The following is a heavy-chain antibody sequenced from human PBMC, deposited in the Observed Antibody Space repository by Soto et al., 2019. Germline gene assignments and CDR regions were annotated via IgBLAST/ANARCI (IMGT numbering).Heavy chain of an antibody. CDR1: GGSISISSYY. J-gene: IGHJ4*02. CDR3: ARQPYYDSSGYYYYFDY. V-gene: IGHV4-39*01. CDR2: IYYSGST. D-gene: IGHD3-22*01. Sequence: SETLSLTCTVSGGSISISSYYWGWIRHPPGKGLEWIGSIYYSGSTYYNPSLKSRVTISVDTSKNQFSLKLSSVTAADTAVYYCARQPYYDSSGYYYYFDYWGQGTLVTVSS.